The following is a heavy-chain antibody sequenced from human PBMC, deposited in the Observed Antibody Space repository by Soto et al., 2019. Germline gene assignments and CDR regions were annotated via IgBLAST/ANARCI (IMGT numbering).Heavy chain of an antibody. CDR1: GFTFSSYA. J-gene: IGHJ4*02. D-gene: IGHD1-26*01. CDR3: ARALSGSDATFDY. CDR2: ISYDGSNK. V-gene: IGHV3-30-3*01. Sequence: QVQLVESGGGVVQPGRSLRLSCAASGFTFSSYAMHWVRQAPGKGLEWVAVISYDGSNKYYADSVKGRFTISRDNSKNTLYLQMNSLRAEDTAVYYCARALSGSDATFDYWGQGTLVTVSS.